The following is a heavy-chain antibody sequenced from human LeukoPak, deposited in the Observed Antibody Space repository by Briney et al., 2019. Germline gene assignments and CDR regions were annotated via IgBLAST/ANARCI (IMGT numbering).Heavy chain of an antibody. CDR1: GFIFSNFA. D-gene: IGHD3-22*01. Sequence: GGSLRLSCAASGFIFSNFAMHWVRQAPGEGLEWVTFIRYDGSDKYYVDSLKGRFTISRDNTKSSLYLQMNSLRAEDTAVYYCARDSSPQSGVYYFDAFDMWGQGTMVTVSS. V-gene: IGHV3-30*02. J-gene: IGHJ3*02. CDR3: ARDSSPQSGVYYFDAFDM. CDR2: IRYDGSDK.